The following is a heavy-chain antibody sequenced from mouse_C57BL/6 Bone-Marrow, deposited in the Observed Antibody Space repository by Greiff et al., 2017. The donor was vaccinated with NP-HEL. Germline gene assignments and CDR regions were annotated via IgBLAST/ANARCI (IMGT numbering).Heavy chain of an antibody. J-gene: IGHJ2*01. CDR3: ARYPLYDGYYVYFDY. V-gene: IGHV1-59*01. CDR1: GYTFTSYW. CDR2: IDPSDSYT. Sequence: VQLQQSGAELVRPGTSVKLSCKASGYTFTSYWMHWVKQRPGQGLEWIGVIDPSDSYTNYNQKFKGKATLTVDTSSSTAYMQLSSLTSEDSAVYYCARYPLYDGYYVYFDYWGQGTTLTVSS. D-gene: IGHD2-3*01.